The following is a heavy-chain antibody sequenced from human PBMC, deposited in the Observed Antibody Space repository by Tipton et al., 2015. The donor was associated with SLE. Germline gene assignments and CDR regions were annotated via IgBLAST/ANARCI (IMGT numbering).Heavy chain of an antibody. CDR1: GFPFSFYI. J-gene: IGHJ3*02. CDR3: TRESAHSYDTAGNYYGRSAFDI. Sequence: SLRLSCAASGFPFSFYIMNWVRQAPGKGLEWVSSISPSGSYIYYADSMEGRCTISRDNAKDSLYLQMSSLRAEDTAVYYCTRESAHSYDTAGNYYGRSAFDIWGQGTMVTVSS. V-gene: IGHV3-21*01. CDR2: ISPSGSYI. D-gene: IGHD3-22*01.